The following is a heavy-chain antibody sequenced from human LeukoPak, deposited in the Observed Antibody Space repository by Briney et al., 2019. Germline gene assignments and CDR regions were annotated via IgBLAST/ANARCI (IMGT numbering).Heavy chain of an antibody. J-gene: IGHJ6*03. V-gene: IGHV4-39*01. Sequence: SETLSLTCTVSGGSISSSSYYWGWIRQPPGKGLEWIGSIYYSGSTYYNPSLKSRVTISVDTSKNQFSLKLSSGTAADTAVYYCARLKRRSAIAAQSVYYYYYYMDVWGKGTTVTVSS. CDR1: GGSISSSSYY. D-gene: IGHD6-13*01. CDR2: IYYSGST. CDR3: ARLKRRSAIAAQSVYYYYYYMDV.